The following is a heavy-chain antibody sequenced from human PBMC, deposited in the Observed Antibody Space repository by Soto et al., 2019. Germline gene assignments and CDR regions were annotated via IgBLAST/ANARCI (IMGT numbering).Heavy chain of an antibody. V-gene: IGHV1-69*13. CDR1: GDTFSSYA. Sequence: GASVKVSCKASGDTFSSYAISWVRQAPGQGLEWMGGIIPIFGTANYAQKFQGRVTITADESTSTAYMELSSLRSEDTAVYYCARDPPGGSSGYYFYARAQDYYYYGMDVWGQGTTVTVSS. CDR2: IIPIFGTA. J-gene: IGHJ6*02. D-gene: IGHD3-22*01. CDR3: ARDPPGGSSGYYFYARAQDYYYYGMDV.